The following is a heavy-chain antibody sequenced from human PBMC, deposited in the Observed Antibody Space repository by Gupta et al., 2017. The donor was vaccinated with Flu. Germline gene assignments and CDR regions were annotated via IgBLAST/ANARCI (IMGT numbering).Heavy chain of an antibody. CDR1: G. J-gene: IGHJ4*02. CDR3: ALFQLLRYDY. V-gene: IGHV2-5*02. D-gene: IGHD2-2*01. Sequence: GVGWIRQPPGKALEWLALIYWDDDKRYSPSLKSRLTITKDTSKNQVVLTMTNMDPVDTATYYCALFQLLRYDYWGQGTLVTVSS. CDR2: IYWDDDK.